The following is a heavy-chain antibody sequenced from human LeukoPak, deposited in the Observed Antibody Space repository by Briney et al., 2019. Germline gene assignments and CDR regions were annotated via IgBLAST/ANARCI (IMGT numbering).Heavy chain of an antibody. CDR1: GFTFSSYW. CDR3: AREMGGSHPDY. D-gene: IGHD1-26*01. CDR2: IKQDGSEK. Sequence: PGGSLRLSCAASGFTFSSYWMSWVRQAPGKGLEWVANIKQDGSEKYYVDSVKGRFTISRDNAENSVYLQMNSLRAEDTAVYYCAREMGGSHPDYWGQGTLVTVSS. J-gene: IGHJ4*02. V-gene: IGHV3-7*01.